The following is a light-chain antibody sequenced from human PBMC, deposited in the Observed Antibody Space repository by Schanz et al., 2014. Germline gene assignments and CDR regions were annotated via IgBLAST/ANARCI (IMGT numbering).Light chain of an antibody. CDR3: SSYAGTNFWV. Sequence: QSALTQPASVSGSPGQSITISCTGTSSDIGSYNLVSWYQQHPDKAPKLMIYEVNKRPSGVPVRFSGSKSGNTASLTVSGVQPEDEADYYCSSYAGTNFWVFGGGTKLTVL. CDR2: EVN. V-gene: IGLV2-14*02. CDR1: SSDIGSYNL. J-gene: IGLJ3*02.